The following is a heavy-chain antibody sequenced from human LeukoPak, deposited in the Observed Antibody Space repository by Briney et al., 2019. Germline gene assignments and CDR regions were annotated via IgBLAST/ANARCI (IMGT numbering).Heavy chain of an antibody. CDR3: AKDGSYGDFDF. Sequence: GGSLRLSCAASGFAFSNYWMNWVRQAPGKGLEWVSGITGSDDNTYYADSVKGRFTISRDKSKNMLLLQMNSLTAEDTAIYYCAKDGSYGDFDFWGQGTLVTVSP. CDR1: GFAFSNYW. J-gene: IGHJ4*02. V-gene: IGHV3-23*01. CDR2: ITGSDDNT. D-gene: IGHD4-17*01.